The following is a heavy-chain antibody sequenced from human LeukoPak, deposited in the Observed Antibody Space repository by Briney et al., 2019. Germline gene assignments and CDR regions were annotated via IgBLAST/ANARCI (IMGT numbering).Heavy chain of an antibody. CDR2: IRSQEYGGTT. D-gene: IGHD6-13*01. CDR1: GFTFGGYL. CDR3: ARTGFGSSWPFDY. J-gene: IGHJ4*02. Sequence: PGGSLRLSCTGSGFTFGGYLMSWVRRAPGKGLEWVGFIRSQEYGGTTEPAASVKDRFIISRGDSKSVAYLQMDSLKTEDTAVYYCARTGFGSSWPFDYWGQGTLVTVSS. V-gene: IGHV3-49*02.